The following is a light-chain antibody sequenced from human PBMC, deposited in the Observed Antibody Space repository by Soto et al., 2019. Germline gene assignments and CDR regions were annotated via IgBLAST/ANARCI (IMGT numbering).Light chain of an antibody. CDR1: SSNLGSNY. V-gene: IGLV1-47*02. J-gene: IGLJ2*01. CDR3: ATWDDSRSAVV. Sequence: QSVLTQPPSASGTPGQRVTISCSGSSSNLGSNYVFWYQQLPGTAPRLLIYSSNQRPSGVPDRFSGSKSGTSGSLAISGLRSEDEAGYYCATWDDSRSAVVFGGGTKLTVL. CDR2: SSN.